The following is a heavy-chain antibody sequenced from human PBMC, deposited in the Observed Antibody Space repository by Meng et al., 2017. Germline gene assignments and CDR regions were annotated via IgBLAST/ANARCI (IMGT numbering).Heavy chain of an antibody. Sequence: ASVKVSCKASGGTFSSYAISWVRQAPGQGLEWMGRINPNSGGTNYAQKFQGRVTMTRDTSISTAYMELSRLRSDDTAVYYCARTIASGSQKDFDYWGQGTLVTVS. V-gene: IGHV1-2*06. CDR1: GGTFSSYA. D-gene: IGHD3-3*02. J-gene: IGHJ4*02. CDR3: ARTIASGSQKDFDY. CDR2: INPNSGGT.